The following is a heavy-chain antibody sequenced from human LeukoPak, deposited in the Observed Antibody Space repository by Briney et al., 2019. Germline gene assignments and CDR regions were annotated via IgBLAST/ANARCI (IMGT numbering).Heavy chain of an antibody. J-gene: IGHJ3*02. V-gene: IGHV4-59*01. D-gene: IGHD3-10*01. CDR2: IYYSGST. CDR1: GGPISSYY. Sequence: SETLPLTCTVSGGPISSYYWSWIRQPPGKGLEWIGYIYYSGSTNYNPSLKSRVTISVDTSKNQFSLKLSSVTAADTAVYYCARDFGIWGQGTMVTVSS. CDR3: ARDFGI.